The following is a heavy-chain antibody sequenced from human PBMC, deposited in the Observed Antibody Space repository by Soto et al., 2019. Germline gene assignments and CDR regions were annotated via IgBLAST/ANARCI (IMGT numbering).Heavy chain of an antibody. CDR2: IVVGSGNT. V-gene: IGHV1-58*01. CDR3: AADLSNYGSGNYYYYVMDV. Sequence: GASVKVSCKASGFTFTSSAVQWVRQARGERLEWIGWIVVGSGNTNYAQRFQERVTITRDMSTSTAYMELSSLRSEDTAVYYCAADLSNYGSGNYYYYVMDVWGQGPTLTFSS. CDR1: GFTFTSSA. D-gene: IGHD3-10*01. J-gene: IGHJ6*02.